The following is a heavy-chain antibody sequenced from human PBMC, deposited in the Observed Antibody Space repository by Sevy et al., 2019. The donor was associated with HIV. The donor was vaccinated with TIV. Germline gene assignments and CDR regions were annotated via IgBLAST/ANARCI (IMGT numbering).Heavy chain of an antibody. CDR2: ISGSGGST. J-gene: IGHJ6*02. Sequence: GGSLRLSCAASGFTFSSYAMSWVRQAPGKGLEWVSAISGSGGSTYYADSVKGRFTISRDNSKNTLYLQMNSLRAEDTAVYYCAKLSVVRFCRTNGVCSNGMDVWGQGTRVTVSS. CDR3: AKLSVVRFCRTNGVCSNGMDV. D-gene: IGHD2-8*01. CDR1: GFTFSSYA. V-gene: IGHV3-23*01.